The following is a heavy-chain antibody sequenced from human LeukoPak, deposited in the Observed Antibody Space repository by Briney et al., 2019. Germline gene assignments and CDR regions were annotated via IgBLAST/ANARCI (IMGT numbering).Heavy chain of an antibody. CDR3: ARDGNPFDY. D-gene: IGHD1-14*01. CDR2: ISSSSSII. J-gene: IGHJ4*02. V-gene: IGHV3-48*02. Sequence: GGSLRLSCAASGFTFTRYSMNWVRQAPGKGLEWISYISSSSSIIYYAHSVKGRFTISRDNAKNSLYLQMNSLRDEDTAVYYYARDGNPFDYWGQGTLVTVSS. CDR1: GFTFTRYS.